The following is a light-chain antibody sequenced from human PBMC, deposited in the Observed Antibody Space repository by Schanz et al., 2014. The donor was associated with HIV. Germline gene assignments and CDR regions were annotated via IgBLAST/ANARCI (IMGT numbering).Light chain of an antibody. J-gene: IGLJ3*02. Sequence: NFMLTQPHSVSESPGKTITISCTRSSGYIGSRFVQWYQSRPGSAPSVVIYENDHRPSGVPDRFSGSIDISSNSASLTISGLKTEDEADYYCQSYDTNNPRVFGGGTKLTVL. CDR1: SGYIGSRF. V-gene: IGLV6-57*03. CDR3: QSYDTNNPRV. CDR2: END.